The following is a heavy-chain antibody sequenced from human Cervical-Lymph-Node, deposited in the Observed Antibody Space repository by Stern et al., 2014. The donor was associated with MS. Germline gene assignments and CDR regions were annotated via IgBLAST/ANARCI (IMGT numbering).Heavy chain of an antibody. Sequence: VQLVESGGGVVQPGKSLRLSCETSGFTFTSFAMHWVRQAPGKGPEWVAGISHGGTNEYYADAVKGRFPISRDNSKNALYLQMNIVRPEDSAVYYCARELVTPFYFDSWGHGTLVTVSS. D-gene: IGHD2-21*02. CDR1: GFTFTSFA. CDR3: ARELVTPFYFDS. V-gene: IGHV3-30-3*01. J-gene: IGHJ4*01. CDR2: ISHGGTNE.